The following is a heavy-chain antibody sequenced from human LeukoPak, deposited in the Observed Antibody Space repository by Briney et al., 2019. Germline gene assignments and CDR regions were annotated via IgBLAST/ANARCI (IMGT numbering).Heavy chain of an antibody. V-gene: IGHV4-39*07. Sequence: PSETLSLTCTVSGGSISSSSYYWGWIRQPPGKGLEWIGSIYYSGSTYYNPSLKSRVTISVDTSKNQFSLKLSSVTAADTAVYYCARAATYDYVWDWGQGTLVTVSS. J-gene: IGHJ4*02. D-gene: IGHD3-16*01. CDR2: IYYSGST. CDR1: GGSISSSSYY. CDR3: ARAATYDYVWD.